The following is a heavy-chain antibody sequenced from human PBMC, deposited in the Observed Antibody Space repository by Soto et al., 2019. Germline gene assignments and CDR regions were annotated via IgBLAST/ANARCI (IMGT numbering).Heavy chain of an antibody. Sequence: QVQLQESGPGLVKPSQTLSLTCTVSGGSISSGDYYWSWIRQPPGKGLEWIGYIYYSGSTYYNPSRKSRVTISVDTSKNQFSLKLSSVTAADTAVYYCARDLVLVPAAIGHYYGMDVWGQGTTVTVSS. V-gene: IGHV4-30-4*01. CDR2: IYYSGST. D-gene: IGHD2-2*01. CDR3: ARDLVLVPAAIGHYYGMDV. J-gene: IGHJ6*02. CDR1: GGSISSGDYY.